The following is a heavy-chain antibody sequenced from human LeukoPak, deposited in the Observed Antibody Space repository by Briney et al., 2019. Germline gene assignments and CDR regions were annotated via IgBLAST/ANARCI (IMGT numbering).Heavy chain of an antibody. V-gene: IGHV1-8*01. CDR3: TRSGFGGAVHFDY. CDR2: MNPNSGDT. Sequence: GASVKVSCKASGYTFTSYDINWVRQAAGQGLEWMGWMNPNSGDTGYVEKFQGRVTMTRDTSITTAYMELSSLRSEDTAVYYCTRSGFGGAVHFDYWGQGTPVTVSS. D-gene: IGHD3-16*01. CDR1: GYTFTSYD. J-gene: IGHJ4*02.